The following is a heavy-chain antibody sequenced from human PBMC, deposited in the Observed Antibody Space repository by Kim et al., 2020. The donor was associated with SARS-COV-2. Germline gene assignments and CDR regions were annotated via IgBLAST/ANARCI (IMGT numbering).Heavy chain of an antibody. CDR1: GYTLTELY. D-gene: IGHD2-2*01. CDR3: ATGPPYCSSTNCYPGWFDP. J-gene: IGHJ5*02. V-gene: IGHV1-24*01. CDR2: FDPEDGET. Sequence: ASVKVSCKVSGYTLTELYMHWVRQAPGKRLEWMGGFDPEDGETIYAQKFQGRVTMTEDTSTDTAYMELSSLRSEDTAVYYCATGPPYCSSTNCYPGWFDPWGQGTLVAVSS.